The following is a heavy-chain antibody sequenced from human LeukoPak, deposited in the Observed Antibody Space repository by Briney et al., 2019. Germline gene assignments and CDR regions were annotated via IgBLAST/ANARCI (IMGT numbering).Heavy chain of an antibody. CDR2: INPSGGST. J-gene: IGHJ4*02. CDR1: GYTFTSYA. CDR3: AREVAGGYISSGPLGY. Sequence: GASVKVSCKASGYTFTSYAMNWVRQAPGQGLEWMGIINPSGGSTSYAQKFQGRVTMTRDMSTSTVYMELSSLRSEDTAVYYCAREVAGGYISSGPLGYWGQGTLVTVSS. V-gene: IGHV1-46*01. D-gene: IGHD6-19*01.